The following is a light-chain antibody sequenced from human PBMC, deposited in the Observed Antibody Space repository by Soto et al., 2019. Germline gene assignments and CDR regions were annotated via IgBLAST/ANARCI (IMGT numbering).Light chain of an antibody. CDR3: SSYTSSSTLMV. V-gene: IGLV2-14*01. CDR1: SSDVSGYNY. J-gene: IGLJ2*01. CDR2: DVS. Sequence: QFALTQPASVSGSPGQSITISCTGTSSDVSGYNYVSWYQQHPGKAPKLMIYDVSNRPSGVSNRFSGSKSGNTASLTISGLQAEDEADYYCSSYTSSSTLMVFGGGTKLTVL.